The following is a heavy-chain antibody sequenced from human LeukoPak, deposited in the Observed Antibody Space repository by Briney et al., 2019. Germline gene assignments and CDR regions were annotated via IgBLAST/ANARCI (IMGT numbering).Heavy chain of an antibody. V-gene: IGHV1-8*01. Sequence: GASVKVSCKASGYTFTSYDINWVRQATGQGLEWMGWMNPNSGNTGYAQKFQGRVTMTRNTSISTAYMELSSLRSEDTAVYYCARRSGSYLTNWFDPWGQGTLVTVSS. CDR3: ARRSGSYLTNWFDP. CDR2: MNPNSGNT. CDR1: GYTFTSYD. J-gene: IGHJ5*02. D-gene: IGHD1-26*01.